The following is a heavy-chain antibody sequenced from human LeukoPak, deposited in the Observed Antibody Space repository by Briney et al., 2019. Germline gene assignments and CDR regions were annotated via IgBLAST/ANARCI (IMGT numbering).Heavy chain of an antibody. V-gene: IGHV4-59*01. CDR1: GGSISSYY. D-gene: IGHD3-22*01. Sequence: SETLSLTCTVSGGSISSYYWSWIRQPPGKGLEWIGYIYYSGSTNYNPSLKSRVTISVDTTKNQFSLKLSSVTAGDTAVYYCASSGYYYRDAFDIWGQGTMVTVSS. CDR3: ASSGYYYRDAFDI. CDR2: IYYSGST. J-gene: IGHJ3*02.